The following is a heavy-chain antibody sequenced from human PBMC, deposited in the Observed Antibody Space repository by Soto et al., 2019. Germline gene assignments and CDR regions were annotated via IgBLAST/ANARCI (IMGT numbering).Heavy chain of an antibody. CDR3: AREIMTLTNDWYFDL. Sequence: PSDTLSLTCTVSGGSISGGVHSWSWIRQPPGKGLEWIGHIFDSGSTYYNPSLKSRLTISVDTSKNQFSLRLSSVTAADTAVYYCAREIMTLTNDWYFDLWGRGTLVNVSS. J-gene: IGHJ2*01. V-gene: IGHV4-30-4*02. CDR2: IFDSGST. D-gene: IGHD2-8*01. CDR1: GGSISGGVHS.